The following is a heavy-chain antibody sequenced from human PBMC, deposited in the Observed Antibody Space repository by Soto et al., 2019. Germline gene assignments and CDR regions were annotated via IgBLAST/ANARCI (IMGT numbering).Heavy chain of an antibody. CDR1: GFTFSSYW. CDR2: INSDGSST. V-gene: IGHV3-74*01. CDR3: ARARYGDYSIDY. D-gene: IGHD4-17*01. Sequence: GGSLRLSCAASGFTFSSYWMHWVRQAPGKGLMWVSRINSDGSSTSYADSVKGRFTISRDNAKNTLYLQMNSLRAEDTAVYYCARARYGDYSIDYWGQGTLVTVSS. J-gene: IGHJ4*02.